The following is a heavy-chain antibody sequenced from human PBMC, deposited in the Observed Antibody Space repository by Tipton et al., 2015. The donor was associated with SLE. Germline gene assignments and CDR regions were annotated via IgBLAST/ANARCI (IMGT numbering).Heavy chain of an antibody. Sequence: LRLSCAASGFTFSSYGMHWVRQAPGKGLEWIGSVYYSGSTNYNPSLKSRVTISVDTSKNQFSLKLGSVTAADTAMYYCARGPGIERNYYYYYYMDVWGKGTTVTVSS. CDR1: GFTFSSYG. CDR2: VYYSGST. V-gene: IGHV4-34*01. J-gene: IGHJ6*03. D-gene: IGHD3-10*01. CDR3: ARGPGIERNYYYYYYMDV.